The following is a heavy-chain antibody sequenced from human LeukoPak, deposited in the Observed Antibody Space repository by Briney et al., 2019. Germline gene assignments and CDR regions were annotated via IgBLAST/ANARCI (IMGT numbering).Heavy chain of an antibody. Sequence: PGRSLRLSCAASGFTFDDYAMHWVRQALGKGLEWVSGISWNSGSIGYADSVKGRFTISRDNAKNSLYLQMNSLRAEDTALYYCAKDIWGGYSSSYGVFDYWGQGTLVTVSS. CDR1: GFTFDDYA. CDR2: ISWNSGSI. J-gene: IGHJ4*02. V-gene: IGHV3-9*01. D-gene: IGHD6-6*01. CDR3: AKDIWGGYSSSYGVFDY.